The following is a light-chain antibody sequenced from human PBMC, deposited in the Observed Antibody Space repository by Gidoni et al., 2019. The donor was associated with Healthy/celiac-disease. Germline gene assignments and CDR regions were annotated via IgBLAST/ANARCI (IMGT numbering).Light chain of an antibody. J-gene: IGKJ2*01. Sequence: EIVITPSPATLSVSPGERATLSCRASQSVSSNLAWYQQKPGQAPRLLIYGASTRATGIPARFSGSGSGTEFTLTISSLQSEDFAVYYCQQYNNWPRTFGQXTKLEIK. CDR1: QSVSSN. CDR2: GAS. V-gene: IGKV3-15*01. CDR3: QQYNNWPRT.